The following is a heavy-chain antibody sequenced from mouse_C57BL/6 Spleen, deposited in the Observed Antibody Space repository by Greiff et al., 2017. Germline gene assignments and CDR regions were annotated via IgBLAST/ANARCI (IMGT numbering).Heavy chain of an antibody. CDR2: ISSGGDFI. V-gene: IGHV5-9-1*02. CDR1: GFTFSSYA. D-gene: IGHD1-1*01. Sequence: EVQRVESGEGLVKPGGSLKLSCAASGFTFSSYAMSWVRQTPEKRLEWVAYISSGGDFIYYADTVKGRFTISRDNARNTLYLQMSSLKSEDTAMYYCTRCSTYYFDYWGQGTTLTVSS. J-gene: IGHJ2*01. CDR3: TRCSTYYFDY.